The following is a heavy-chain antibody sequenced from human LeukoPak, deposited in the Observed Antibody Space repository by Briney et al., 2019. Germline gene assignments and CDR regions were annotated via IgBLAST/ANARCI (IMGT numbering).Heavy chain of an antibody. J-gene: IGHJ4*02. CDR2: ISGSGGST. Sequence: GGSLRLSCAASGFTFSSYAMSWVRQAPGKGLEWVSSISGSGGSTYYADSVKGRFTISRDNTKNSLYLQMNSLRAEDTAVYYCARALREQQPFDYWGQGTLVTVSS. CDR1: GFTFSSYA. D-gene: IGHD6-13*01. CDR3: ARALREQQPFDY. V-gene: IGHV3-23*01.